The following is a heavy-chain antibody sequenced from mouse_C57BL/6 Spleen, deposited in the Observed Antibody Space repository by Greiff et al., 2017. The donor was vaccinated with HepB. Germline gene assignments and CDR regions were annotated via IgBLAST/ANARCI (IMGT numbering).Heavy chain of an antibody. CDR1: GYTFTSYW. J-gene: IGHJ4*01. CDR3: ARWGTGTGAMDY. V-gene: IGHV1-50*01. CDR2: IDPSDSYT. D-gene: IGHD4-1*01. Sequence: QVQLQQPGAELVKPGASVKLSCKASGYTFTSYWMQWVKQRPGQGLEWIGEIDPSDSYTNYNQKFKGKATLTVDTSSSTAYMLLSSLTSEDSAVYFCARWGTGTGAMDYWGQGTSVTVSS.